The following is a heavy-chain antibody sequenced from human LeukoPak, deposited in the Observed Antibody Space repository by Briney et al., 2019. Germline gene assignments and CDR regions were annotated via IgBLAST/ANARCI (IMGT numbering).Heavy chain of an antibody. D-gene: IGHD2-15*01. CDR3: ARDCSGGSCYPGS. Sequence: SVKVSCKASGYTFTTYAISWVRQAPGQGLEWMGGIIPIFGTANYAQKFQGRVTITADKSTSTAYMELSSLRSEDTAVYYCARDCSGGSCYPGSWGQGTLVTVSS. CDR2: IIPIFGTA. CDR1: GYTFTTYA. V-gene: IGHV1-69*06. J-gene: IGHJ5*02.